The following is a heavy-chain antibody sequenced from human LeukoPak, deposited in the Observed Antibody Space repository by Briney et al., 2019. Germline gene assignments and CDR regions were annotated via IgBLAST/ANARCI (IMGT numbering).Heavy chain of an antibody. Sequence: GGSLRLSCAASGFTFSSYWMSWVRQAPGKGLEWVANIKQDGSEKYYVDSVNGRFTISRDNAKNFLYMQMNSLRDEDTAVYYCARAYDAFDIWGQGTMVTVPS. CDR2: IKQDGSEK. CDR3: ARAYDAFDI. V-gene: IGHV3-7*01. CDR1: GFTFSSYW. J-gene: IGHJ3*02.